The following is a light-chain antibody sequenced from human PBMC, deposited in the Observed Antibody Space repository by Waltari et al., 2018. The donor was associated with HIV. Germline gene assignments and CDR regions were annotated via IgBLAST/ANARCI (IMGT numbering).Light chain of an antibody. Sequence: QAAVTQEPSMTVSPAGPIILTCASGAGAVPSKHYAYWFQQKPGQAPTTLIFDTTKRHSWTPARFSGFLLGDKAVLTLSGALSEDEAFYYCLLFFGATRIFGGGTMVTV. J-gene: IGLJ2*01. V-gene: IGLV7-46*01. CDR1: AGAVPSKHY. CDR2: DTT. CDR3: LLFFGATRI.